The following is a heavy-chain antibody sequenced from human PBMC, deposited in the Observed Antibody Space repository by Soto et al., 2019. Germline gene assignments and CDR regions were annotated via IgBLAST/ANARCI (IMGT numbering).Heavy chain of an antibody. CDR3: VPLQPSTIVGRPGMDV. CDR2: IIPMFATT. Sequence: QVQLVQSGAEVKKPGSSVKVSCKASGGTFSKYAINWVRQAPGQGLEWTGGIIPMFATTNYAQKFQGRVTITADESTSTAYMELSSLRSEDTAVYYCVPLQPSTIVGRPGMDVWGQGTMVTVSS. D-gene: IGHD6-6*01. CDR1: GGTFSKYA. V-gene: IGHV1-69*01. J-gene: IGHJ6*02.